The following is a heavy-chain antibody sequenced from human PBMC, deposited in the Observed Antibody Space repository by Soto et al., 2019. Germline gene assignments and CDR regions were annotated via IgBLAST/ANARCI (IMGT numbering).Heavy chain of an antibody. CDR1: GGTFSSYA. D-gene: IGHD3-9*01. CDR2: IIPIFGTA. Sequence: GASVKVSCKASGGTFSSYAISWVRQAPGQGLEWMGGIIPIFGTANYAQKFQGRVTITADESTSTAYMELSSLRSEDTAVYYCARDFGSERYFDWSPHGDNWFDPWGQGTLVTVSS. J-gene: IGHJ5*02. CDR3: ARDFGSERYFDWSPHGDNWFDP. V-gene: IGHV1-69*13.